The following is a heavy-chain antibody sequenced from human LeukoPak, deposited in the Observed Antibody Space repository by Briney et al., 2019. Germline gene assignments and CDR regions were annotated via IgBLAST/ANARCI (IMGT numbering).Heavy chain of an antibody. CDR3: ARAPDFWNNAFDI. V-gene: IGHV4-59*11. CDR1: GGSISSHY. Sequence: SETLSLTCTVSGGSISSHYWSWIRQPPGKGLEWIGYIYYSGSTNYNPSLKSRVTVSVDTSKNQFSLKLSSVTAADTAVYYCARAPDFWNNAFDIWGQGTMVTVSS. CDR2: IYYSGST. D-gene: IGHD3-3*01. J-gene: IGHJ3*02.